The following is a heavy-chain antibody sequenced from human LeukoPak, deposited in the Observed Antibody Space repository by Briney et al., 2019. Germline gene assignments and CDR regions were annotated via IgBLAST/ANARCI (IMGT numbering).Heavy chain of an antibody. CDR1: GFNLEDYG. V-gene: IGHV3-20*04. J-gene: IGHJ3*02. Sequence: PGGSLRLSCAASGFNLEDYGMTWVRQAPGKGLERVSGMNWNGDFRGYADSVRGRFTISRDIAKNSLSLQMNSLRAEDTAVYYCARESLVVLGAPDAFDIWGQGTMVTVSS. CDR3: ARESLVVLGAPDAFDI. D-gene: IGHD2-15*01. CDR2: MNWNGDFR.